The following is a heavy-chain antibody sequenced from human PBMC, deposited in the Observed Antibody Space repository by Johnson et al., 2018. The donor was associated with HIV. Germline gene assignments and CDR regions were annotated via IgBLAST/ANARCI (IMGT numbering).Heavy chain of an antibody. CDR3: AKDRGSPGIPAAFDI. V-gene: IGHV3-23*01. D-gene: IGHD1-26*01. Sequence: VQLLESGGGLVQPGRSLRLSCAASGFTFDDYAMHWVRQAPGKGLEWVSGISGSGSSINYADSVKGRFTISRDNSKNTLFLQMNSLRAEDTAVYYCAKDRGSPGIPAAFDIWGQGTMVTVSS. CDR1: GFTFDDYA. CDR2: ISGSGSSI. J-gene: IGHJ3*02.